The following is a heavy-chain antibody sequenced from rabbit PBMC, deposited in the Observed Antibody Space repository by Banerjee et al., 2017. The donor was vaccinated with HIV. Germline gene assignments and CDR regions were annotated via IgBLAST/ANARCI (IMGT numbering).Heavy chain of an antibody. Sequence: QEQLVESGGGLVRPEGSLKLSCTASGFSFSNKAVMFWVLQAPGKGLQWITYNNALTGKAVTAPWAKDRFSLPKTSATKVTLKTTSLTAADTATFFCARDLTGVIGWNFGWWGPGTLVSVS. CDR1: GFSFSNKAV. CDR3: ARDLTGVIGWNFGW. J-gene: IGHJ6*01. D-gene: IGHD4-1*01. CDR2: NNALTGKA. V-gene: IGHV1S45*01.